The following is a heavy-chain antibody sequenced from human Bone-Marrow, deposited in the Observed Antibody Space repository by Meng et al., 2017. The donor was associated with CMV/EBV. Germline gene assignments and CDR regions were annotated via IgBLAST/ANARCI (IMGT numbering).Heavy chain of an antibody. Sequence: ASVKVSCKASGYTFTRFGISWVRQAPGQGLEWMGWISAYNGNTNYAQKLQGRVSMTTDTSTTTAHMEVRSLRSDDTAVYYCARDGGPGGAADYYYYYGMDVWGQGTKVTV. V-gene: IGHV1-18*01. CDR1: GYTFTRFG. CDR2: ISAYNGNT. D-gene: IGHD3-16*01. CDR3: ARDGGPGGAADYYYYYGMDV. J-gene: IGHJ6*02.